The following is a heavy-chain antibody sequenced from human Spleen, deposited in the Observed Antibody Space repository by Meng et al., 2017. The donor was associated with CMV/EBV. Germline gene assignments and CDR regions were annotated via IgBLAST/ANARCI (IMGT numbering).Heavy chain of an antibody. V-gene: IGHV3-23*03. CDR1: GFNFNDYV. CDR2: IYSNGRSK. J-gene: IGHJ4*02. Sequence: GESLKISCEVSGFNFNDYVMTWVRRAPTKGLEWISLIYSNGRSKSYADSVKGRFSISRDNSKSMLYLQMNSLRVEDTAVYYCAKDGGYNGWGFDSWGQGTLVTVSS. CDR3: AKDGGYNGWGFDS. D-gene: IGHD5-12*01.